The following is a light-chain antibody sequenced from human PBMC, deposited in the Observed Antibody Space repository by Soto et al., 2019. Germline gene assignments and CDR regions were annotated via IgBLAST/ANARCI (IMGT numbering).Light chain of an antibody. V-gene: IGKV3-15*01. CDR2: GAS. CDR3: QQYNNWPMYT. J-gene: IGKJ2*01. Sequence: EIVMTQSPASLSVSPGETATLSCRASQSIRSNLAWYQQKPGQAPTLLIYGASTRATCIPARFSGSGSGTEFTLTISSLQSEDFAVYFCQQYNNWPMYTFGQGTKLEIK. CDR1: QSIRSN.